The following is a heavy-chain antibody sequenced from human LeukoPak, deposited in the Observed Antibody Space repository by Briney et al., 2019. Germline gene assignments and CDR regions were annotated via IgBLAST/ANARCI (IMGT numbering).Heavy chain of an antibody. Sequence: GGSLCLSCAASGFIFSRYWMHWVRQAPGKELVWVSRINNDGSITNSADSVKGRFTISRDNAKDMLYLQMDSLRVEDTAIYYCARGPSVLGAIDNWGQGTLVTVSS. CDR1: GFIFSRYW. J-gene: IGHJ4*02. V-gene: IGHV3-74*01. D-gene: IGHD3-16*01. CDR3: ARGPSVLGAIDN. CDR2: INNDGSIT.